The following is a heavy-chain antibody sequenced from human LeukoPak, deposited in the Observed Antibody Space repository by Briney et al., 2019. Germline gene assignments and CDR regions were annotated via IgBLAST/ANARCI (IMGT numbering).Heavy chain of an antibody. D-gene: IGHD3-10*01. CDR1: GSTFSSYA. CDR2: VSGSGGTT. J-gene: IGHJ3*02. CDR3: AKGRYYTSGSDAFDI. Sequence: GGSLRLSCAASGSTFSSYAMSWFRQAPGEGLEWVSAVSGSGGTTFYADSVKGRFTISRDNSKNTLYLQMNSLRAEDTAVYYCAKGRYYTSGSDAFDIWGQGTMVTVSS. V-gene: IGHV3-23*01.